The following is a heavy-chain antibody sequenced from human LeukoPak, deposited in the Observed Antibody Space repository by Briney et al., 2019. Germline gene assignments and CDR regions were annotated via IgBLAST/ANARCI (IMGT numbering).Heavy chain of an antibody. Sequence: PSETLSLTCAVYGGSFSGYYWGWIRQPPGKGLEWIGSIYHSGSTYYNPSLKSRVTISVDTSKNQFSLKLSSVTAADTAVYYCARDRGKWLRLDAFDIWGQGTMVTVSS. CDR2: IYHSGST. CDR1: GGSFSGYY. J-gene: IGHJ3*02. CDR3: ARDRGKWLRLDAFDI. V-gene: IGHV4-38-2*02. D-gene: IGHD5-12*01.